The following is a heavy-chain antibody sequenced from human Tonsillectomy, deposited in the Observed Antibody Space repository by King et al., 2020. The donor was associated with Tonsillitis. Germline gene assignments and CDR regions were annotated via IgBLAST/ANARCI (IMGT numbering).Heavy chain of an antibody. CDR1: GYTFTSYD. V-gene: IGHV1-8*02. CDR3: ARVRLMVRGVISDY. Sequence: VQLVQSGAEVKKPGASVKVSCKASGYTFTSYDINWVRQATGQGLEWMGWMNPNSGNTGYAQKFQGRVTMTRNNSISTAYMELSSLRSEDTAVYYCARVRLMVRGVISDYWGQGTLVTVSS. J-gene: IGHJ4*02. CDR2: MNPNSGNT. D-gene: IGHD3-10*01.